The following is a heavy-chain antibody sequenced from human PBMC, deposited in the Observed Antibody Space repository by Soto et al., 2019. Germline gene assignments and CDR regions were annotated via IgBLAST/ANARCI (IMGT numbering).Heavy chain of an antibody. CDR1: GGTFSTYA. CDR3: ARASKSGYDYYYGLDA. CDR2: IIPIVGAP. J-gene: IGHJ6*02. D-gene: IGHD5-12*01. V-gene: IGHV1-69*06. Sequence: QVQLVQSGAEVKKPGSSVKVSCKASGGTFSTYAISWVRQAPGQGLEWMGGIIPIVGAPNYAQKFQGRVTIVADKSTSTAYMELSSLNSDDTAVFYCARASKSGYDYYYGLDAWGQGTTVTVSS.